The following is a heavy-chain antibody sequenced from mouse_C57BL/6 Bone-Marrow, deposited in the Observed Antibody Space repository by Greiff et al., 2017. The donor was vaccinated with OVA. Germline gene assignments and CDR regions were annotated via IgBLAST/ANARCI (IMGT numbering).Heavy chain of an antibody. CDR1: GFTFSNYW. CDR2: IRLKSDNYAT. V-gene: IGHV6-3*01. J-gene: IGHJ4*01. Sequence: EVMLVESGGGLVQPGGSMKLSCVASGFTFSNYWMNWVRQSPEKGLEWVAQIRLKSDNYATHYAESVKGRFTISRDDSKSSVYLQMNNLRAEDTGIYYCTEGDGSFYAMDYWGQGTSVTVSS. CDR3: TEGDGSFYAMDY. D-gene: IGHD2-3*01.